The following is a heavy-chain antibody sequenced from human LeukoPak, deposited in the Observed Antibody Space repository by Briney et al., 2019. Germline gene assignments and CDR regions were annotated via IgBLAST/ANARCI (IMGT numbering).Heavy chain of an antibody. CDR1: GGSISSYY. V-gene: IGHV4-59*01. CDR2: IYYSGST. CDR3: ARVSGSYYEH. D-gene: IGHD1-26*01. J-gene: IGHJ1*01. Sequence: PSETLPLTCTVSGGSISSYYWSWIRQPPGKGLEWIGYIYYSGSTNYNPSLKSRVTISVDTSENQFSLKLSSVTAADTAVYYCARVSGSYYEHWSQGTLVTVSS.